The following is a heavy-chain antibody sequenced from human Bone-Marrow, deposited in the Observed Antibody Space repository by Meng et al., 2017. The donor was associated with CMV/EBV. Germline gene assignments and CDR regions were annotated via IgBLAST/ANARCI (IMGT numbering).Heavy chain of an antibody. CDR1: GYTFTAHY. V-gene: IGHV1-2*02. D-gene: IGHD3-10*01. J-gene: IGHJ4*02. CDR2: IHPHRGDT. Sequence: ASVKVSCKASGYTFTAHYFHWVRQDPGQGLEWMGWIHPHRGDTNYAQQFQGRVTLTRDTSINTGYMELTRLTSDDTTVYHCARDNTRGPDYWGQGTLVTVSS. CDR3: ARDNTRGPDY.